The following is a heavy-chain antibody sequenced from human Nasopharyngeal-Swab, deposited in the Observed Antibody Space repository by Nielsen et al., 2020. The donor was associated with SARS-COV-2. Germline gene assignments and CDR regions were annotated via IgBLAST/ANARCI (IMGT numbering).Heavy chain of an antibody. CDR2: INPSDGST. CDR3: ARDNFYNSSGYYSPDY. J-gene: IGHJ4*02. V-gene: IGHV1-46*02. CDR1: GSTFNFYY. D-gene: IGHD3-22*01. Sequence: ASVKVSCKPSGSTFNFYYMHWVRQAPGQGLEWMGMINPSDGSTSYAHNLQGRVSMTSDTSTGTVYMELSRLRSGATAVYYCARDNFYNSSGYYSPDYWGQGTLVTVSS.